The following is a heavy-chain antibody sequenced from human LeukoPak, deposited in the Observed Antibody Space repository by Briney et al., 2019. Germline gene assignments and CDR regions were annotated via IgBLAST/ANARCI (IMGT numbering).Heavy chain of an antibody. D-gene: IGHD5-24*01. J-gene: IGHJ4*02. CDR2: IYYSGST. CDR1: GGSISSYY. CDR3: ATTRWLQSAFDY. Sequence: SETLSLTCTVSGGSISSYYWSWIRQPPGKGLEWIGYIYYSGSTNYNPSLKSRVTISVDTSKNQFSLKLSSVTAADTAVYYCATTRWLQSAFDYWGQGTLVTVSS. V-gene: IGHV4-59*12.